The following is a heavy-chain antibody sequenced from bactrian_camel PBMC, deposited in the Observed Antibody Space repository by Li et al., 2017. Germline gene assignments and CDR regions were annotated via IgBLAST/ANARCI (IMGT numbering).Heavy chain of an antibody. Sequence: HVQLVESGGGSVQAGESLRLSCAASGDTHRRIWMGWFRQAPGKEREGVAAILRVGGSTYYADSVKGRFTISQDNAKNTLYLQMNSLKPEDTAMYYCAADPTCTWRLGADQWGGGTQVTVS. J-gene: IGHJ7*01. V-gene: IGHV3S1*01. CDR1: GDTHRRIW. CDR2: ILRVGGST.